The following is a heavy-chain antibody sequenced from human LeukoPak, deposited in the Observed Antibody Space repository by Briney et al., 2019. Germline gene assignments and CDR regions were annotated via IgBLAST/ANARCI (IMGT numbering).Heavy chain of an antibody. CDR3: ARGGRLYCSSTSCYTGFDY. D-gene: IGHD2-2*02. CDR1: GYTFTSYG. J-gene: IGHJ4*02. Sequence: ASVKVSCKASGYTFTSYGISWVRQAPGQGLEWMGWISAYNGNTNYAQKLQGRVTMTTDTSTSTAYMELSRLRSDDTAVYYCARGGRLYCSSTSCYTGFDYWGQGTLVTVSS. V-gene: IGHV1-18*01. CDR2: ISAYNGNT.